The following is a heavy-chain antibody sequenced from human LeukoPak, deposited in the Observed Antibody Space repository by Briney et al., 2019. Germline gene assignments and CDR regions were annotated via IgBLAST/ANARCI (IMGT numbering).Heavy chain of an antibody. CDR1: GFTFSSYA. Sequence: PGGSLRLSCAASGFTFSSYAMHWVRQAPGKGLEWVAVISYDGSNKYYADSVKGRFTISRDNSKNTLYLQMNSLRAEDTAVYYCATPAVAGTSVGDYWGQGTLVTVSS. D-gene: IGHD6-19*01. CDR2: ISYDGSNK. V-gene: IGHV3-30-3*01. CDR3: ATPAVAGTSVGDY. J-gene: IGHJ4*02.